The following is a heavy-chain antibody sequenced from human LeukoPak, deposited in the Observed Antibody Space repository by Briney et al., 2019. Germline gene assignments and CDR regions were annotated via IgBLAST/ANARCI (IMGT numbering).Heavy chain of an antibody. CDR1: GFTLSSYA. Sequence: GGSLRLSCAASGFTLSSYAMSWVRQAPGKGLEWVSAISGSGGSTYYAVSVKGRFTISRDNSKNTLYLQMNSLRAEDTAVYYCAKYGSDDTTGSIDYWGQGTLVTVSS. J-gene: IGHJ4*02. CDR2: ISGSGGST. V-gene: IGHV3-23*01. D-gene: IGHD3-22*01. CDR3: AKYGSDDTTGSIDY.